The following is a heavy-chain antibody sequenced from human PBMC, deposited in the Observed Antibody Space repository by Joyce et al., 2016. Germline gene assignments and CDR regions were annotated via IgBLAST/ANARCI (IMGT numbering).Heavy chain of an antibody. J-gene: IGHJ3*02. Sequence: QVQLQQSGPGLVKPSQILSLTCAISGDFVSSNSAAWNWIRQSPSRGLEGLGRTFYRSKWYNDYAVSVRSRISINPDTSKNLFSRHLNSVTPEDTAVYYCARDAGFGLDALDIWGQGTMVTVSS. CDR3: ARDAGFGLDALDI. V-gene: IGHV6-1*01. D-gene: IGHD3/OR15-3a*01. CDR2: TFYRSKWYN. CDR1: GDFVSSNSAA.